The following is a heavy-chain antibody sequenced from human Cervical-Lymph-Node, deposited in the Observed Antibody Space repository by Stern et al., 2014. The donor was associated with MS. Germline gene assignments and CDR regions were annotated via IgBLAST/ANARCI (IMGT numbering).Heavy chain of an antibody. J-gene: IGHJ3*01. CDR3: ARERKVERSARVFVSFDV. CDR2: INHIGKT. CDR1: GASFTDNY. D-gene: IGHD1-1*01. Sequence: QVQLQQWGAGLLRPSETLSLTCAVPGASFTDNYWSWIRQTPGKGLEWIGEINHIGKTHHNPSLMSRVTLSVDTSKNKFSLKLNSETAADTAVYYCARERKVERSARVFVSFDVWGQGTLLTVSS. V-gene: IGHV4-34*01.